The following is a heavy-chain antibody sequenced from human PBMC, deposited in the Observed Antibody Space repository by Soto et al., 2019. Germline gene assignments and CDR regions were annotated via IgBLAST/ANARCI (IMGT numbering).Heavy chain of an antibody. Sequence: QVQLQESGPGLVNPSQTLSLTCSVSGASIGSAVYYWTWVRQHSGKGREWIGHIYNTGSAHYNSPLQRQVTISVDTSRDQFSLHLTSVTVADTAVYYCARARPYDSEIICGQGTLVTVSS. D-gene: IGHD6-6*01. J-gene: IGHJ4*02. CDR1: GASIGSAVYY. CDR3: ARARPYDSEII. CDR2: IYNTGSA. V-gene: IGHV4-31*01.